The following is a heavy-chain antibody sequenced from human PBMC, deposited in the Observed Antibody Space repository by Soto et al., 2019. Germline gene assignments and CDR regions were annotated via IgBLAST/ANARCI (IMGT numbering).Heavy chain of an antibody. D-gene: IGHD3-3*01. Sequence: ASVKVSCKASGYTFTGYYMHWVRQAPGQGLEWMGWINPNSGGTNYAQKFQGRVTMTRDTSISTAYMELSRLRSDDTAVYYCARGSPIHDFWSGYYYYYYGMDVWGQGTTVTVSS. CDR2: INPNSGGT. CDR3: ARGSPIHDFWSGYYYYYYGMDV. V-gene: IGHV1-2*02. J-gene: IGHJ6*02. CDR1: GYTFTGYY.